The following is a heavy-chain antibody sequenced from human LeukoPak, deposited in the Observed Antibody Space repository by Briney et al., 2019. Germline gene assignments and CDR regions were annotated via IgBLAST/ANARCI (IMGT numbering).Heavy chain of an antibody. Sequence: GGSLRLSCAASGFTFSSYEMNWVRQAPGKGLEWVSYISSSGSTIYYADSVKGRFTISRDNAKNSLYLQMNSLRAEDTAVYYCARAPYYYGSGSYYSDYWGQGTLVTVSS. CDR2: ISSSGSTI. V-gene: IGHV3-48*03. J-gene: IGHJ4*02. CDR1: GFTFSSYE. D-gene: IGHD3-10*01. CDR3: ARAPYYYGSGSYYSDY.